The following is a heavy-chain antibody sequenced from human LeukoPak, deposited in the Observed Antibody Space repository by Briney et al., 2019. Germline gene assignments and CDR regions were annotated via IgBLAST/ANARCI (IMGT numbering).Heavy chain of an antibody. CDR3: AREGLGIEGGGFDY. D-gene: IGHD3-16*01. CDR1: GGSISSYY. CDR2: IYISGST. V-gene: IGHV4-4*07. Sequence: SETLSLTCIVSGGSISSYYWSWIRQPAGKGLEWIGRIYISGSTNYNPSLKSRVTVSVDTSKNQISLKLSSVTAADTAVYYCAREGLGIEGGGFDYWGQGTLVTVSS. J-gene: IGHJ4*02.